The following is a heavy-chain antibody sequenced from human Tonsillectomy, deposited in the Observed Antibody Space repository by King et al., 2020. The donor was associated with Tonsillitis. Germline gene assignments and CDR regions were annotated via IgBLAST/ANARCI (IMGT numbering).Heavy chain of an antibody. V-gene: IGHV3-30-3*01. CDR2: ISYDGSNK. Sequence: VQLVESGGGVVQPGRSLRLSCAASGFTFSSYAMHWVRQAPGKGLEWVAVISYDGSNKYYADSVKGRFTISRDNSKNTLYLQMNSLRAEDTAVYYCARVVGGSYDGPAFDIWGQGTMVPVSS. CDR1: GFTFSSYA. D-gene: IGHD1-26*01. J-gene: IGHJ3*02. CDR3: ARVVGGSYDGPAFDI.